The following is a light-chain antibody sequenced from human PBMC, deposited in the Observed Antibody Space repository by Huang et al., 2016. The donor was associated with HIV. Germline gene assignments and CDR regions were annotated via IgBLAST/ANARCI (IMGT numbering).Light chain of an antibody. CDR1: QDISNS. CDR2: GTS. Sequence: DIQMTQSPSSLSAFVGDRVTITCRASQDISNSLAWYQQKPGKAPKLLLFGTSRLEGGVPSRFSGGGSGTDYTLTISSLQPEDFATYYCQQYYITPPIAFGQGTRLEI. V-gene: IGKV1-NL1*01. CDR3: QQYYITPPIA. J-gene: IGKJ5*01.